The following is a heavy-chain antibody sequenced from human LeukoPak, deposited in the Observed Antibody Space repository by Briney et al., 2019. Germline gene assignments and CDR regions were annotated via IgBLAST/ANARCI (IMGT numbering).Heavy chain of an antibody. J-gene: IGHJ4*02. D-gene: IGHD3-10*01. Sequence: SETLSLTCTVSGESISNHYWNWIRQPPGKGLEWIGYVFSSGSTDYNPSLKSRVTISLDTSRNLFSLSLTSVTAADTALYYCGRYFGGSSGSFYTDYWGQGTLVTVSS. CDR3: GRYFGGSSGSFYTDY. CDR2: VFSSGST. CDR1: GESISNHY. V-gene: IGHV4-59*08.